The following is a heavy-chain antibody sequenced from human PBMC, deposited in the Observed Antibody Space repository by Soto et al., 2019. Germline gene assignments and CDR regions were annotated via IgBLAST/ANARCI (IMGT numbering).Heavy chain of an antibody. J-gene: IGHJ2*01. CDR3: ARESHDILTGPPWVWYFDL. CDR1: GGSFSGYY. V-gene: IGHV4-34*01. D-gene: IGHD3-9*01. CDR2: INDRGSI. Sequence: QVQLQQWGAGPLRPLETLSLTCGVSGGSFSGYYWAWIRQSPGKGLEWSGEINDRGSINYNPSLKSRVSISVDTSKNHYSLRLRSVTAADTAVYYCARESHDILTGPPWVWYFDLWGRGTLVTVSS.